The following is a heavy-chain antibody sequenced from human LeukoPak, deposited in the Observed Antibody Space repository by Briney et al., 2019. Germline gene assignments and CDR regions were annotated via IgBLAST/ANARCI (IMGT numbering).Heavy chain of an antibody. CDR3: ARRMTTVIQDAFDI. CDR1: GYTLTGYY. D-gene: IGHD4-17*01. Sequence: ASVKFSCKACGYTLTGYYIDWVRQAPGQGLEWMGWINPNSGDSNFAQRFQGRVTMTRDTSISTAFLALSRLKYDDTAVYFCARRMTTVIQDAFDIWGQGTMVTVSS. J-gene: IGHJ3*02. V-gene: IGHV1-2*02. CDR2: INPNSGDS.